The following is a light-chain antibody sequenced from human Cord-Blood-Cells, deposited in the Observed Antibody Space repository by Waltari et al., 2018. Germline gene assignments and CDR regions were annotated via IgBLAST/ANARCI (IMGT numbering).Light chain of an antibody. V-gene: IGLV2-14*01. CDR2: EVS. CDR3: SSYTSSSTWV. CDR1: SSDVGGYNY. Sequence: QSALTQPASVSGSPGPSITISCTGTSSDVGGYNYVRWYQQHPGKAPKLMIYEVSNRPSGVSNRFSGSKSGNTASLTISGLQAEDEADYYCSSYTSSSTWVFGGGTKLTVL. J-gene: IGLJ3*02.